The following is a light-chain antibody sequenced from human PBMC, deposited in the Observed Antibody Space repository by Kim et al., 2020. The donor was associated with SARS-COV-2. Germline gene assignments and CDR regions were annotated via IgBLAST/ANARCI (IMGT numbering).Light chain of an antibody. Sequence: EIVLTQSPGTLSSSPGERVTLSCRASQSISSSYLAWYQQKPGQAPRLVIWGASNRAGGIPDRFSGSGSGTDFTLTISRLEPEDFAVFYCQWYDRSHRPTLGEGTKVDIK. J-gene: IGKJ1*01. CDR3: QWYDRSHRPT. V-gene: IGKV3-20*01. CDR1: QSISSSY. CDR2: GAS.